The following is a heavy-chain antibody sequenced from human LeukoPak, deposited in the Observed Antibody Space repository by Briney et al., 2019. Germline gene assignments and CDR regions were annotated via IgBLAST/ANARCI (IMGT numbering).Heavy chain of an antibody. J-gene: IGHJ5*02. Sequence: SETLSLTCTVSGGSISSGDYYWSWIRQPPGNGLEWIGYMYYSGSTYYNPSLKSRATISVDTSKNQFSLKLSSVTAADTAVYYCARPYYYDSRIDPWGQGTLVTVSS. CDR1: GGSISSGDYY. CDR3: ARPYYYDSRIDP. CDR2: MYYSGST. V-gene: IGHV4-30-4*01. D-gene: IGHD3-22*01.